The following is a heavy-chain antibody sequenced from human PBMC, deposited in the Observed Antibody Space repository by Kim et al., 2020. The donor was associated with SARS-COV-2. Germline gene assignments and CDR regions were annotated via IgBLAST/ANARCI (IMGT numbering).Heavy chain of an antibody. J-gene: IGHJ4*02. D-gene: IGHD3-3*01. CDR3: ARDPTYDFWSGYSRSFDY. Sequence: KGRLPIPRDNAKNSLYLQMNSLRDEDTAVYYCARDPTYDFWSGYSRSFDYWGQGTLVTVSS. V-gene: IGHV3-48*02.